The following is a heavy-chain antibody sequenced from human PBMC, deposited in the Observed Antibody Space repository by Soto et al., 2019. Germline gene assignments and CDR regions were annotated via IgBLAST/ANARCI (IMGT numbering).Heavy chain of an antibody. CDR2: ISGSGGST. V-gene: IGHV3-23*01. CDR1: GFTFSSYA. D-gene: IGHD4-17*01. J-gene: IGHJ4*02. Sequence: PGGSLRLSCAASGFTFSSYAMSWVRQAPGKGLEWVSAISGSGGSTYYADSVKGRFTISRDNSKNTLYLQMNSLRAEDTAVYYCAPKGHDYGDLTYWGQGTLVTVSS. CDR3: APKGHDYGDLTY.